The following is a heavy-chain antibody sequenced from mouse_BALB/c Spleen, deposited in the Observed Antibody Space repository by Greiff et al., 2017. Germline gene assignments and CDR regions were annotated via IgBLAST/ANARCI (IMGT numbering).Heavy chain of an antibody. Sequence: QVQLQQSGPELVKPGASVKISCKASGYAFSSSWMNWVKQRPGQGLEWIGRIYPGDGDTNYNGKFKGKATLTADKSSSTAYMQLSSLTSVDSAVYFCARLEVRRAGDYWGQGTSVTVSS. CDR3: ARLEVRRAGDY. CDR2: IYPGDGDT. V-gene: IGHV1-82*01. J-gene: IGHJ4*01. CDR1: GYAFSSSW. D-gene: IGHD2-14*01.